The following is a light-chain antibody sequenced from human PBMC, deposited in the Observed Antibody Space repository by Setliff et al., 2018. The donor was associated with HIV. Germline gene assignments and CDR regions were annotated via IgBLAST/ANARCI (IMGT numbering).Light chain of an antibody. CDR3: SSYSSSSIYV. V-gene: IGLV2-14*01. Sequence: QSVLTQPASVSGSPGQSATISCTGTSSDVGFYNYVSWYQQHPGKAPKLMIYEVSNRPSGVSDRFSGSKSGNTASLTISGLQAEDEADYYCSSYSSSSIYVFGTGTKVTVL. CDR2: EVS. J-gene: IGLJ1*01. CDR1: SSDVGFYNY.